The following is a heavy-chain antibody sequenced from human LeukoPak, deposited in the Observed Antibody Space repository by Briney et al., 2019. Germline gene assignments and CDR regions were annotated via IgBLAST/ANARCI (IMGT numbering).Heavy chain of an antibody. J-gene: IGHJ3*02. D-gene: IGHD6-19*01. CDR2: IYYSGST. CDR1: GGSISSHY. CDR3: ASGGVSSGWYAAFDI. Sequence: SETLSLTCTVSGGSISSHYWSWIRQPPGKGLEWIGYIYYSGSTNYNPSLKSRVTISVDTSKNQFFLKLSSVTAADTAVYYCASGGVSSGWYAAFDIWGQGTMVTVSS. V-gene: IGHV4-59*11.